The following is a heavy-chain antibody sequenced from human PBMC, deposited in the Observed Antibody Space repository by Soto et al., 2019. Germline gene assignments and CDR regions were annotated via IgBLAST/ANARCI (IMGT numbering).Heavy chain of an antibody. D-gene: IGHD2-2*03. V-gene: IGHV1-18*01. CDR1: VYTFTNFG. CDR2: ISAYNGNT. CDR3: ARKGKHGRWIHPLGS. J-gene: IGHJ4*02. Sequence: TSVNVSCKASVYTFTNFGISRVRQATRQGLEWMGWISAYNGNTNYAQNFQGRVTMTTDTSTSTAYMELRSLRSDDTAVYFCARKGKHGRWIHPLGSWGKGTLVTVPS.